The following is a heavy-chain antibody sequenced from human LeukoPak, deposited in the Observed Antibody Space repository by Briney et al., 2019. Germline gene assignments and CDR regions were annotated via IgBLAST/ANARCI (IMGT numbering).Heavy chain of an antibody. D-gene: IGHD6-13*01. CDR2: IYYSGST. V-gene: IGHV4-59*08. Sequence: SETLSLTCTVSGGSISSYYWSWIRQPPGKGLGWIGYIYYSGSTNYNSSLKSRVTISVDTSKNQFSLKLSSVTAADTAVYYCARSAAGREKFDYWGQGTLVTVSS. CDR1: GGSISSYY. J-gene: IGHJ4*02. CDR3: ARSAAGREKFDY.